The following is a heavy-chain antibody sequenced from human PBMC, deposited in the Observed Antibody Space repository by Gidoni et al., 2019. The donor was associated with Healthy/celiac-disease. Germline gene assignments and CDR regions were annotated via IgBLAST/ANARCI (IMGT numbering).Heavy chain of an antibody. CDR2: INAGNGNT. CDR1: GYPFTSYA. V-gene: IGHV1-3*01. J-gene: IGHJ5*02. D-gene: IGHD3-10*01. CDR3: ASAAHPLWFGELSWFDP. Sequence: QVHLFQSGAEVKKPGASVKVSCKASGYPFTSYAMHWVRQAPGQRLEWMGWINAGNGNTKYSQKFQGRVTITRDTSASTAYMELSSLRSEDTAVYYCASAAHPLWFGELSWFDPWGQGTLVTVSS.